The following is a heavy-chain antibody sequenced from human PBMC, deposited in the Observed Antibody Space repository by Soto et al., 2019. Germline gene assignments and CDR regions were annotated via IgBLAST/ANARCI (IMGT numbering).Heavy chain of an antibody. D-gene: IGHD6-19*01. CDR3: AKNPGYNSGWYSIDY. V-gene: IGHV3-30*18. CDR2: ISYDGSNK. Sequence: GGSLRLSCAASGFTFRNYGMHWVRQAPGKGLEWVAVISYDGSNKYYADSVKGRFTISRDNSKNTLYLQMNSLRVEDTAMYYCAKNPGYNSGWYSIDYWGQGTLVTVSS. CDR1: GFTFRNYG. J-gene: IGHJ4*02.